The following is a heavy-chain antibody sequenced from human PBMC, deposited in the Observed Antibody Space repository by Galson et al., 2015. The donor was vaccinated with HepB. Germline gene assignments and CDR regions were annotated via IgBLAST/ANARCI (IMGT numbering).Heavy chain of an antibody. J-gene: IGHJ5*02. CDR1: GYTFTSYG. V-gene: IGHV1-18*01. CDR2: INAYNGNT. D-gene: IGHD6-19*01. CDR3: AREPLAVAGRFDWFDP. Sequence: SVKVSCKASGYTFTSYGISWVRQAPGQGLEWMGWINAYNGNTNYAQKLQGRVTMTTDTSTSTAYMELRSLRSDDTAVYYCAREPLAVAGRFDWFDPWGQGTLVTVSS.